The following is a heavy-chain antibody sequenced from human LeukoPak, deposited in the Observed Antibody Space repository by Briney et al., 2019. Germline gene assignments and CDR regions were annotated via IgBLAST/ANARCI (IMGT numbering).Heavy chain of an antibody. CDR2: IIPILGIA. J-gene: IGHJ4*02. V-gene: IGHV1-69*04. Sequence: LVKVSCKASGGTFSSYAISWVRQAPGQGLEWMGRIIPILGIANYAQKFQGRVTITADKSTSTAYMELSSLRSEDTAVYYCARDVDTAMGREYYFDYWGQGTLVTVSS. CDR3: ARDVDTAMGREYYFDY. CDR1: GGTFSSYA. D-gene: IGHD5-18*01.